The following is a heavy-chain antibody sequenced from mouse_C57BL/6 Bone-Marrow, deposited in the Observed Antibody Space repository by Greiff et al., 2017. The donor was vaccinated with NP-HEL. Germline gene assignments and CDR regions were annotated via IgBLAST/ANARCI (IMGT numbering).Heavy chain of an antibody. Sequence: EVHLVESGEGLVKPGGSLKLSCAASGFTFSSYAMSWVRQTPEKRLEWVAYISSGGDYIYYADTVKGRFTISRDNARNTLYLQMSSLKSEDTAMYYCTRGTFSKGVMDYWGQGTSVTVSS. V-gene: IGHV5-9-1*02. CDR1: GFTFSSYA. J-gene: IGHJ4*01. CDR3: TRGTFSKGVMDY. CDR2: ISSGGDYI. D-gene: IGHD3-3*01.